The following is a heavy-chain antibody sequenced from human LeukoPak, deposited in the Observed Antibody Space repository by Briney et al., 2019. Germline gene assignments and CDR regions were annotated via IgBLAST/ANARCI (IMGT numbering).Heavy chain of an antibody. J-gene: IGHJ6*03. CDR2: INPNSGGT. D-gene: IGHD2/OR15-2a*01. V-gene: IGHV1-2*02. Sequence: GASVKVSCKASGYTFTGYYMHWVRQAPGQGLEWMGWINPNSGGTNYAQRFQGRVTMTRDTSISTAYMELSRLRSDDTAVYYCARDFFYAGYYYMDVWGKGTTVTVSS. CDR1: GYTFTGYY. CDR3: ARDFFYAGYYYMDV.